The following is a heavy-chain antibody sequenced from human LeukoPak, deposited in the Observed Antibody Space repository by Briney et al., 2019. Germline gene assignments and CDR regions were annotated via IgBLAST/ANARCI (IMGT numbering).Heavy chain of an antibody. D-gene: IGHD2/OR15-2a*01. CDR2: IYYSGST. CDR1: GGSISSSYSY. Sequence: SETLSLTCTVSGGSISSSYSYWGWIRQPPGKGLEWIGNIYYSGSTYYSPSLTSRVTVSVDTSENQFSLKLSSVAAADTAVYYCARAHSIASYYYGVDVWGQGTTVTVSS. J-gene: IGHJ6*02. V-gene: IGHV4-39*07. CDR3: ARAHSIASYYYGVDV.